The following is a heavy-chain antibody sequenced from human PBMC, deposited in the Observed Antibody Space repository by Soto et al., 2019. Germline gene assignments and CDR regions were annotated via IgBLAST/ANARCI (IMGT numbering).Heavy chain of an antibody. V-gene: IGHV1-69*13. Sequence: ASVQVSWKATGGTFSSYAISWVRQAPGQGLVWMGGIIPVFGTADYAQNFQGRVTITADESTSTAYMELISLRSEDTAIYYWARHIGCNYFYGMDVWG. D-gene: IGHD2-8*01. CDR1: GGTFSSYA. J-gene: IGHJ6*02. CDR3: ARHIGCNYFYGMDV. CDR2: IIPVFGTA.